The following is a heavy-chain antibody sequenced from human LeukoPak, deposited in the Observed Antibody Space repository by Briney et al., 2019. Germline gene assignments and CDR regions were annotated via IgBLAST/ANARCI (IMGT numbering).Heavy chain of an antibody. D-gene: IGHD3-3*01. CDR2: IWYDGSNK. CDR3: AREGYYIDY. Sequence: PGGSLRLSCAASGFTFSSYAMSWVRQAPGKGLEWVAVIWYDGSNKYYADSVKGRFTISRDNSKNTLCLQMNSLRAEDTAVYYCAREGYYIDYWGQGTLVTVSS. V-gene: IGHV3-33*08. CDR1: GFTFSSYA. J-gene: IGHJ4*02.